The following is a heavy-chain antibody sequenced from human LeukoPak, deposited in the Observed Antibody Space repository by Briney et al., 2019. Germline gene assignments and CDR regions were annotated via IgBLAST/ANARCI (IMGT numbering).Heavy chain of an antibody. J-gene: IGHJ6*03. CDR3: AREAYGSGSFRTDYYYMDV. CDR1: GYTFTNYG. V-gene: IGHV1-2*02. D-gene: IGHD3-10*01. CDR2: VTPNSGGT. Sequence: GASVKVSCKASGYTFTNYGISWVRQAPGQGLEWMGWVTPNSGGTNYAQRFQGRVTMTRDTSISTAYMELNRLRSDDTAVYYCAREAYGSGSFRTDYYYMDVWGKGTTVTISS.